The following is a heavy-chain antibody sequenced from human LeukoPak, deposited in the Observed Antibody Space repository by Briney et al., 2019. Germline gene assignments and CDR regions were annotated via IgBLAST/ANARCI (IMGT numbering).Heavy chain of an antibody. CDR2: IYPGDSDA. CDR1: GYTFSSYW. J-gene: IGHJ4*02. D-gene: IGHD1-26*01. V-gene: IGHV5-51*01. CDR3: ARRSGTYGSNDY. Sequence: GESLKISCKGSGYTFSSYWIGWVRQMPGEGLEWMGIIYPGDSDARYSPSFQGQVTISADKSISTAYLQWSSLKASDTAMYYCARRSGTYGSNDYWGQGTLVTVSS.